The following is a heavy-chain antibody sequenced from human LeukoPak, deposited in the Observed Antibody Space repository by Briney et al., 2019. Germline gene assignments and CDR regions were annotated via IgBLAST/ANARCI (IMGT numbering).Heavy chain of an antibody. CDR3: ANQRGPDYGDSSFDY. CDR1: GFTFSSYG. D-gene: IGHD4-17*01. J-gene: IGHJ4*02. V-gene: IGHV3-30*02. Sequence: PGGSLRHSCAASGFTFSSYGMHWVRQAPGKGLEWVAFIRYDGSNKYYADSVKGRFTISRDNSKNTLYLQMNSLRAEDTAVYYCANQRGPDYGDSSFDYWGQGTLVTVSS. CDR2: IRYDGSNK.